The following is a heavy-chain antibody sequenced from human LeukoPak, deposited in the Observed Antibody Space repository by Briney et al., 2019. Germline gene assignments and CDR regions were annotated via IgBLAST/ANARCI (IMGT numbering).Heavy chain of an antibody. CDR1: GFTFSTYW. CDR3: ARVVLVTRDYFDY. CDR2: INTDGRNT. D-gene: IGHD4-11*01. V-gene: IGHV3-74*01. J-gene: IGHJ4*02. Sequence: GGSLRLSCAASGFTFSTYWMYWVRQAPGKGLVWVSRINTDGRNTGYADSVKGRFTISRDNAKNTLYLQMTILTAEDTAVYYCARVVLVTRDYFDYWGQGTLVTVSS.